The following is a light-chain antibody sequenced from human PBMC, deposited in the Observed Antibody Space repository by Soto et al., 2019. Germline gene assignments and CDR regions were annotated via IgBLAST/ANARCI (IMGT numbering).Light chain of an antibody. V-gene: IGKV1-5*03. J-gene: IGKJ2*01. CDR1: QSIGRW. CDR3: HQYNSYF. Sequence: DIQLTQSPSTLSASVGDRVTIACRASQSIGRWMAWYQQKPGEAPKLLIYKASTLESGVPSRFSGSGSGTEFTLTISSLQPDDFATYYCHQYNSYFFGQGAKVDIK. CDR2: KAS.